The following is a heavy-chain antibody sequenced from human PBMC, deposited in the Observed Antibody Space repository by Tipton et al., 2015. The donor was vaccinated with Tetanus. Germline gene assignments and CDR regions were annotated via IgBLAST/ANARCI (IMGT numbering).Heavy chain of an antibody. J-gene: IGHJ4*02. D-gene: IGHD6-6*01. CDR2: ISGSGGST. CDR3: AKEGLAAFDY. Sequence: QLVQSGAGLVQPGGSLRLSCAASGFTFSSNAMSWVRQAPGKGLEWVSSISGSGGSTYYADSVKGRFTISRDNSKNTLHLQMNSLRAEDAGVYYCAKEGLAAFDYWGQGTLVTVSS. CDR1: GFTFSSNA. V-gene: IGHV3-23*04.